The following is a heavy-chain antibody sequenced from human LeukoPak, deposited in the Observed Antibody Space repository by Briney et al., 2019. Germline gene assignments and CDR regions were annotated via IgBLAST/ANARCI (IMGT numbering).Heavy chain of an antibody. CDR1: GSTFSDYF. J-gene: IGHJ4*02. D-gene: IGHD3-22*01. V-gene: IGHV3-11*01. Sequence: GGSLRLSCAASGSTFSDYFMTWIRQAPGKGLEWVSYISFSGSSIYYADSVKGRVTISRDNAKNSLYLQMSSLRAEDTAVYYCARVEGYDSSGSLYYFDYWGQGTLVTVSS. CDR3: ARVEGYDSSGSLYYFDY. CDR2: ISFSGSSI.